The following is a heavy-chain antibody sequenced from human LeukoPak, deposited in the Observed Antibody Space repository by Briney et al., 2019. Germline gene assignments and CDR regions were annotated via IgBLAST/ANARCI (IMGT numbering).Heavy chain of an antibody. V-gene: IGHV1-2*02. CDR3: ARNIGVGPNGDS. Sequence: ASVKVSCKASGYSFTAYYVHWVRQAPGEGLEWMGWINPQSGGTNYAQKFQGRVTMTRDTSITTAYMELSRLTSDDTALYYCARNIGVGPNGDSWGQGTLVTVSS. CDR2: INPQSGGT. D-gene: IGHD6-19*01. CDR1: GYSFTAYY. J-gene: IGHJ4*02.